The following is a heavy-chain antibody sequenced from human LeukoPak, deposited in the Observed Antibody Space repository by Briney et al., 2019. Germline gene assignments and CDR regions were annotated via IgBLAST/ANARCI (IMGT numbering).Heavy chain of an antibody. V-gene: IGHV4-38-2*02. CDR2: IYHSGST. CDR3: ARRIVGGLSYYFDY. D-gene: IGHD1-26*01. CDR1: GYSISSGYY. Sequence: SETLSLTCTVSGYSISSGYYWGWIRQPPGKGLEWIGSIYHSGSTYYNPSLKSRVTISVDTSKNQFSLKLSSVTAADTAVYYCARRIVGGLSYYFDYWGQGTLVTASS. J-gene: IGHJ4*02.